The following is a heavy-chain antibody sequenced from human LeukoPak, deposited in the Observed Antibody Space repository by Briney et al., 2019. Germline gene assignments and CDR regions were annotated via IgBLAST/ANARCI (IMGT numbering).Heavy chain of an antibody. CDR2: IYHSRST. Sequence: PSETLSLTCTVSGGSISTSSYYWGWIRQPPGKGLEWIWSIYHSRSTYYNASLKSRATISADTSKNQFSLKLSSVTAADTAVYYCARHRWMEVYGSGSYYVDYWGQGTLVTVSS. V-gene: IGHV4-39*01. CDR3: ARHRWMEVYGSGSYYVDY. CDR1: GGSISTSSYY. D-gene: IGHD3-10*01. J-gene: IGHJ4*02.